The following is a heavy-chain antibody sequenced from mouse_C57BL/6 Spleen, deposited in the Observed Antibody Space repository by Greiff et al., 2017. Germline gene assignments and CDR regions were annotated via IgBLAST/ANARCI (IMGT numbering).Heavy chain of an antibody. CDR1: GYTFTSYW. J-gene: IGHJ4*01. Sequence: QVQLQQPGAELVKPGASVKLSCKASGYTFTSYWMHWVKQRPGRGLEWIGRIDSNSGGTKYNEKFKSKATLTVDKHSSTAYMQLSSLTSEDSAVYYCARGGGNYGSSYDAMDYWGQGTSVTVSS. CDR3: ARGGGNYGSSYDAMDY. CDR2: IDSNSGGT. D-gene: IGHD1-1*01. V-gene: IGHV1-72*01.